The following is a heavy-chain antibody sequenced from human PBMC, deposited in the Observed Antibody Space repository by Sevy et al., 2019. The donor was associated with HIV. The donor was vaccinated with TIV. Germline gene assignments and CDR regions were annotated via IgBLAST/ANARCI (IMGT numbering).Heavy chain of an antibody. V-gene: IGHV1-18*01. J-gene: IGHJ6*02. Sequence: ASVKVSCKASGYTFTSYGINWVRQAPGQGLEWMGWISAYNGNTNYAQKLQGRVTMTTDTSTSTAYMELRSLRSDDTAVYYCARDRTPYYYGSGSYYNYYGMDVWGQGTTVTVSS. CDR2: ISAYNGNT. CDR1: GYTFTSYG. D-gene: IGHD3-10*01. CDR3: ARDRTPYYYGSGSYYNYYGMDV.